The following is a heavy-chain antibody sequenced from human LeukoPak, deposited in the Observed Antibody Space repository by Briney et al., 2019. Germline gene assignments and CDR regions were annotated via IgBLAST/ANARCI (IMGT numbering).Heavy chain of an antibody. CDR3: ARERGSGSYHPFDP. D-gene: IGHD3-10*01. J-gene: IGHJ5*02. V-gene: IGHV3-7*01. CDR1: GFTFSSYW. Sequence: PGGSLRLSCVASGFTFSSYWMSWVRQTPGKELEWVSNIKQDGSEKNYIDSVKGRFTISRDNAKDSLYLQMNSLRVDDTGVYYCARERGSGSYHPFDPWGQGTLAIVSS. CDR2: IKQDGSEK.